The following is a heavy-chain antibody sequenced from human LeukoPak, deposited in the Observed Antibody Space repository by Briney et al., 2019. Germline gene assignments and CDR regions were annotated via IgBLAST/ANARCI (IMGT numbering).Heavy chain of an antibody. CDR3: ARDRNDILTGYPYDGMDV. D-gene: IGHD3-9*01. CDR1: GFTFSSYG. V-gene: IGHV3-33*01. CDR2: IWYDGSNK. J-gene: IGHJ6*02. Sequence: GGSLRLSCAASGFTFSSYGMHWVRQAPGKGLEWVAVIWYDGSNKYYADSVKGRFTISRDNSKNALYLQMNSLRAEDTAVYYCARDRNDILTGYPYDGMDVWGQGTTVTVSS.